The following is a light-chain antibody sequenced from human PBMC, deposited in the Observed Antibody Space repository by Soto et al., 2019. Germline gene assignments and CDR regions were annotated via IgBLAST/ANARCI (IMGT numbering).Light chain of an antibody. CDR3: LQLDSYPRT. CDR1: QSISNW. Sequence: DIQLTQSPSTLPASVGDRVTITCRASQSISNWLAWYHQKPGTAPKLLIYEASTLQSGVPSRFSGSGSGTEFTLSVSSLQPEDFATYYCLQLDSYPRTFGQGTKVDIK. CDR2: EAS. J-gene: IGKJ1*01. V-gene: IGKV1-5*01.